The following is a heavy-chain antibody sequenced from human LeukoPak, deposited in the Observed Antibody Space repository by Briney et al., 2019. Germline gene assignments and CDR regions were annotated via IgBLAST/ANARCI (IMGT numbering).Heavy chain of an antibody. D-gene: IGHD3-10*01. J-gene: IGHJ4*02. CDR2: IYYSGST. V-gene: IGHV4-59*08. Sequence: SETLSLTCTVSGGSISSHYWSWIRQPPGKGLEWIAYIYYSGSTNYNPSLKSRVTISVDTSKNQFSLKLSSVTAADTAVYYCARQVSYYGSGSYSDYWGQGTLVTVSS. CDR1: GGSISSHY. CDR3: ARQVSYYGSGSYSDY.